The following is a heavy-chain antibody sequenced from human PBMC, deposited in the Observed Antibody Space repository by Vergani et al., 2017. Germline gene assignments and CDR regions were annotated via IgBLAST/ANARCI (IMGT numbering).Heavy chain of an antibody. CDR2: ISNSGNTI. J-gene: IGHJ6*03. D-gene: IGHD2-2*01. CDR1: GFSFSDHY. Sequence: QVQLVESGGGLVKPGGSLRLSCAASGFSFSDHYMTWIRQAPGKGLEWVSYISNSGNTIEYADSVKGRFSISRDNAKSSLFLQMDSLRAEDTAVYYCARAAGYCSSTSCPPTLRNYYYYMDVWGKGTTVTVSS. CDR3: ARAAGYCSSTSCPPTLRNYYYYMDV. V-gene: IGHV3-11*01.